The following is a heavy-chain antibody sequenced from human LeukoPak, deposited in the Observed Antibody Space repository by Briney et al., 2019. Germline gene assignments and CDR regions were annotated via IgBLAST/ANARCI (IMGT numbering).Heavy chain of an antibody. Sequence: PGGSLRLSCAASGFTFDSYSMSWVRQAPGKGLEWVSYITSGSSTIYYPDSVKGRFTISRDNAKNSLYLQMTSLRAEDTAVYYCARAWGNDYDLNYWGQGTLVTVSS. CDR1: GFTFDSYS. D-gene: IGHD3-3*01. V-gene: IGHV3-48*04. CDR2: ITSGSSTI. J-gene: IGHJ4*02. CDR3: ARAWGNDYDLNY.